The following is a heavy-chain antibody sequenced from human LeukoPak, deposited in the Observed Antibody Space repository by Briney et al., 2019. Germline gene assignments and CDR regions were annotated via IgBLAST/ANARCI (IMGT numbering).Heavy chain of an antibody. V-gene: IGHV3-49*04. CDR2: IRSKAYAGTT. CDR1: GFTFGDYA. CDR3: TSFHYYDSSGSLDY. Sequence: GGSLRLSCTASGFTFGDYAMSWVRQAPGKGLEWVGFIRSKAYAGTTEYAASVKGRFTISRDDSKSIAYLQMNSLKTEDTAVYYCTSFHYYDSSGSLDYWGQGTLVTISS. J-gene: IGHJ4*02. D-gene: IGHD3-22*01.